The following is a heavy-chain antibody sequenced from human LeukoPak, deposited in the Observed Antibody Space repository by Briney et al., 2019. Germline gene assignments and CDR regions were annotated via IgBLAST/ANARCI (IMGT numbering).Heavy chain of an antibody. Sequence: GGSLRLSCAASGSTFSSYEMNWVRQAPGKGLEWVSYISSGGSTIYYADSVKGRFTISRDNAKNSLYLQMNSLRAEDTAVYYCARGNYGDYSVDYWGQGTLVTVSS. CDR2: ISSGGSTI. CDR3: ARGNYGDYSVDY. CDR1: GSTFSSYE. J-gene: IGHJ4*02. D-gene: IGHD4-17*01. V-gene: IGHV3-48*03.